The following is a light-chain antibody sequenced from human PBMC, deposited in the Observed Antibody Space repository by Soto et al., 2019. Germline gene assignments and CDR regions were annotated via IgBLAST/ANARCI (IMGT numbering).Light chain of an antibody. CDR2: DVS. CDR3: SSYKTSNTRQRV. Sequence: QSVLTQPASVSGSPGQSITISCTGTSSDVSGYNYVSWYQHHPGKAPKLMIFDVSNRPSGVSNRFSGSKSGNTASLTISGLQPEDEADYYCSSYKTSNTRQRVFRTGNKVTVL. J-gene: IGLJ1*01. CDR1: SSDVSGYNY. V-gene: IGLV2-14*03.